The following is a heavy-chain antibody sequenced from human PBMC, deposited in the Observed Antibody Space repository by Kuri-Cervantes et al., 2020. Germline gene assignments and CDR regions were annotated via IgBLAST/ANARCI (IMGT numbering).Heavy chain of an antibody. CDR3: ARVYCSGGSCYGPFDY. D-gene: IGHD2-15*01. V-gene: IGHV3-11*01. CDR2: ITSSGNTT. Sequence: GGSLRLSCAASGFIFSDYYMSWIRQAPGKGLEWVSYITSSGNTTYYADSVKGRFTISRDNAKKLLYLQMNSLRAEDTAVYYCARVYCSGGSCYGPFDYWGQGTQVTVSS. J-gene: IGHJ4*02. CDR1: GFIFSDYY.